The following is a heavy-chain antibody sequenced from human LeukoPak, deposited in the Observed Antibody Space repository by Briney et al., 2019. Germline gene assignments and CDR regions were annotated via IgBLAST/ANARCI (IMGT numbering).Heavy chain of an antibody. Sequence: ASVKVSCKASGYTFTSYAMHWVRQAPGQRLEWMGWINAGNGNTKYSQKFQGRVTITRDTSASTAYMELSSLRSEDTAVYYCARDGIAAAGTDFDYWGQGTLVTVSS. V-gene: IGHV1-3*01. CDR2: INAGNGNT. CDR1: GYTFTSYA. CDR3: ARDGIAAAGTDFDY. J-gene: IGHJ4*02. D-gene: IGHD6-13*01.